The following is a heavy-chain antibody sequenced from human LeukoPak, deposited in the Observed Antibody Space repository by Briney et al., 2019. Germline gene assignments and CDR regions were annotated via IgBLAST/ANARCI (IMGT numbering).Heavy chain of an antibody. CDR1: GYSISSGYY. Sequence: SETLSLTCTVSGYSISSGYYWGWIRQPPGKGLEWIGSIYHSGSTYYNPSLKSRVTISVDTSKNQFSLKLSSVTAADTAVYYCARVIFTMSGNWFDPWGQGTLVTVSS. J-gene: IGHJ5*02. D-gene: IGHD3-10*02. CDR3: ARVIFTMSGNWFDP. V-gene: IGHV4-38-2*02. CDR2: IYHSGST.